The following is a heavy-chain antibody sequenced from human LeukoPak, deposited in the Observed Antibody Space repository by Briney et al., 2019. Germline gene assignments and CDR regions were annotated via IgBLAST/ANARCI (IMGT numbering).Heavy chain of an antibody. CDR2: IKQDGSET. CDR3: VREGFYFFDF. Sequence: PGGSLRLSCAASGFTFTNNFMSWVRQVPGKGLEWVANIKQDGSETTYADSVRGRLTIFRDNAKDSVYLQMNSLGAEDSATYYCVREGFYFFDFWGQGTLVTVSS. V-gene: IGHV3-7*01. CDR1: GFTFTNNF. J-gene: IGHJ4*01.